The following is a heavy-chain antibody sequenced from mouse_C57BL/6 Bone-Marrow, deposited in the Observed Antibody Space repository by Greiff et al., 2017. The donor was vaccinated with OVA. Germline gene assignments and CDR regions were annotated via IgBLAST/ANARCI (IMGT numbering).Heavy chain of an antibody. CDR2: ISSGGDYI. Sequence: EVKVEESGEGLVKPGGSLKLSCAASGFTFSSYAMSWVRQTPEKRLEWVAYISSGGDYIYYAATVKGRFTISRDNARNTLYLQMSSLKSEDTAMYYCTRDGYYAMDYWGQGTSVTVSS. CDR3: TRDGYYAMDY. J-gene: IGHJ4*01. CDR1: GFTFSSYA. V-gene: IGHV5-9-1*02. D-gene: IGHD2-3*01.